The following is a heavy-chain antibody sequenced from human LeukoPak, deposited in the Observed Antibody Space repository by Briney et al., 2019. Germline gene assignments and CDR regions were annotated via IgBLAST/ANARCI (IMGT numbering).Heavy chain of an antibody. CDR1: GYSFTSYW. CDR2: IYPGGSDT. CDR3: ARRGSGYYPYYYGMDV. D-gene: IGHD3-22*01. V-gene: IGHV5-51*01. J-gene: IGHJ6*02. Sequence: GESLKISCKGSGYSFTSYWIGWVRQMPGKGLEWMGIIYPGGSDTRYSPSIQGQVTISADKSISTAYLQWSSLKASDTAMYYCARRGSGYYPYYYGMDVWGQGTTVTVSS.